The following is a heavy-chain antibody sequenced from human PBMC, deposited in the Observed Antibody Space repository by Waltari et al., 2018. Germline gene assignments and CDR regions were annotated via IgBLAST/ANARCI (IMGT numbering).Heavy chain of an antibody. D-gene: IGHD4-17*01. CDR2: IYYSGST. V-gene: IGHV4-59*01. CDR3: ARDSGTVTSFFDY. Sequence: QVQLQESGPGLVKPSETLSLTCTVSGGSISSYYWSWIRKPPGKGLEWIGYIYYSGSTNHNPSLKSRVTISVDTSKNQFSRKLSSVTAADTAVYYCARDSGTVTSFFDYWGQGTLVTVSS. CDR1: GGSISSYY. J-gene: IGHJ4*02.